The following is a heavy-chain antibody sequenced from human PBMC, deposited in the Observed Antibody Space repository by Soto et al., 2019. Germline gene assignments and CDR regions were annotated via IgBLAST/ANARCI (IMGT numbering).Heavy chain of an antibody. CDR3: ARLCKGYSNYDYYYMDV. CDR1: GGSISSSSYY. J-gene: IGHJ6*03. V-gene: IGHV4-39*01. Sequence: SETLSLTCTVSGGSISSSSYYWGWIRQPPGKGLEWIGSIYYSGSTYYNPSLKSRVTISVDTSKNQFSLKLSSVTAADTAVYYCARLCKGYSNYDYYYMDVWGKGTTVTVSS. CDR2: IYYSGST. D-gene: IGHD4-4*01.